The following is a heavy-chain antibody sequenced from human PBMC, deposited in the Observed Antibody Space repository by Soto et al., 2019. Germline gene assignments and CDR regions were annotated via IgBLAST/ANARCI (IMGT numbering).Heavy chain of an antibody. J-gene: IGHJ3*02. V-gene: IGHV3-33*01. CDR1: GFTFSSYG. CDR3: ERESYYYGEESAFDI. Sequence: GGSLRLSCAASGFTFSSYGMHWVRQAPGKGLEWVAVIWYDGSNKYYADSVKGRFTISRDNSKNTLYLQMNSLRAEDTAVYYCERESYYYGEESAFDIWGQGRMVTVSS. D-gene: IGHD3-10*01. CDR2: IWYDGSNK.